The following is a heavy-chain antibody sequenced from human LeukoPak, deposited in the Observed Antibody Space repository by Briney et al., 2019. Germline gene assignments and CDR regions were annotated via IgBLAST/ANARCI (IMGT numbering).Heavy chain of an antibody. CDR1: GYTLTELS. CDR2: FDPEDGET. J-gene: IGHJ6*03. V-gene: IGHV1-24*01. CDR3: ATASVGYCSGGSCYTGYYYYYMDV. Sequence: ASVKVSCKVSGYTLTELSMHWVRQAPGKGLEWMGGFDPEDGETIYAQKFQGRVTMTEDTSTDTAYMELSSLRSEDTAVYYCATASVGYCSGGSCYTGYYYYYMDVWGKGTTVTVSS. D-gene: IGHD2-15*01.